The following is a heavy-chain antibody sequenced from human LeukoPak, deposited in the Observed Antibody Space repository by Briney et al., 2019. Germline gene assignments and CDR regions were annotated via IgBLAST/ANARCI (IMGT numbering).Heavy chain of an antibody. V-gene: IGHV1-2*02. CDR1: GYTFTVYY. Sequence: ASVKVSCKASGYTFTVYYIHWVRQAPGQGLEWMGWIDPNGGGTKYVQKFQGRVTMTRDTSISTAYMELNRLRSDDTAVYYCARVYYDRAFDIWGQGTMVTVSS. CDR3: ARVYYDRAFDI. J-gene: IGHJ3*02. D-gene: IGHD3-22*01. CDR2: IDPNGGGT.